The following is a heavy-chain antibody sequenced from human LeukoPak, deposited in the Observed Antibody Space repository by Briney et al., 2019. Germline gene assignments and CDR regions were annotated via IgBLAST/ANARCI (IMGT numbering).Heavy chain of an antibody. V-gene: IGHV3-7*01. J-gene: IGHJ4*02. D-gene: IGHD6-19*01. CDR3: AREDSSGLDY. CDR2: IKQDGSQT. CDR1: GFTFSSYW. Sequence: GGSLRLSCAASGFTFSSYWMSWVRQAPGKGLEWVATIKQDGSQTYYVDSVKGRFTISRDNAKNSLYLQMNSLRAEDTAIYYCAREDSSGLDYWGQGTLVTVSS.